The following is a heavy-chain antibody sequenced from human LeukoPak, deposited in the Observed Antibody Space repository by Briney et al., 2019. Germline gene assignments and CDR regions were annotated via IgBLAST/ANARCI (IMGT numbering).Heavy chain of an antibody. CDR3: ARGGTTVTARDYFDY. CDR1: GFTFSSYW. Sequence: GGSLRLSCAASGFTFSSYWMSWVRQAPGKGLEWVANIKQDGSEQYYVDSVKGRFTISRDNAKNSLYLQMISLRAEDTAVYYCARGGTTVTARDYFDYWGQGTLDTVSS. V-gene: IGHV3-7*01. J-gene: IGHJ4*02. CDR2: IKQDGSEQ. D-gene: IGHD4-11*01.